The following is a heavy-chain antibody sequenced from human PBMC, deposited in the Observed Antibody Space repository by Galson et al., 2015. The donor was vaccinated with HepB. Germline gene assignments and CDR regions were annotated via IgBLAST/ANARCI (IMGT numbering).Heavy chain of an antibody. J-gene: IGHJ4*02. D-gene: IGHD3-22*01. CDR1: GGSISSYY. CDR2: IYYSGST. V-gene: IGHV4-59*01. Sequence: LSLTCTVSGGSISSYYWSWIRQPPGKGLEWIGYIYYSGSTNYNPSLKSRVTISVDTSKNQFSLKLSSVTAADTAVYYCARVGGPYYYDSSGFDYWGQGTLVTVSS. CDR3: ARVGGPYYYDSSGFDY.